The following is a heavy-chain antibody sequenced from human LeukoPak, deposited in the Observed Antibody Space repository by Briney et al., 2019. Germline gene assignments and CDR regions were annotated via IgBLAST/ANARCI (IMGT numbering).Heavy chain of an antibody. CDR1: EGTFSSYA. V-gene: IGHV1-69*13. Sequence: SVKVSCKASEGTFSSYAISWVRQAPGQGLEWMGGIIPIFGTANYAQKFQGRVTITADESTSTAYMELSSLRSEDTAVYYCATRPRLMKGNFDYWGQGTLVTVSS. J-gene: IGHJ4*02. D-gene: IGHD6-13*01. CDR3: ATRPRLMKGNFDY. CDR2: IIPIFGTA.